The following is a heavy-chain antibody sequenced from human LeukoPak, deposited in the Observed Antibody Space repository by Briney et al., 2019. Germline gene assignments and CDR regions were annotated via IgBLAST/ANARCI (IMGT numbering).Heavy chain of an antibody. CDR3: ARDLGYSSSWYVDY. D-gene: IGHD6-13*01. Sequence: GGSLRLSCAASGFTYSNYWMNWVRQAPGKGREWVANIKQDGREKYYMDSVKGRFTISRDNAKNSLYLQMNSLRAEDTAVYYCARDLGYSSSWYVDYWGQGTLVTVSS. V-gene: IGHV3-7*01. CDR1: GFTYSNYW. J-gene: IGHJ4*02. CDR2: IKQDGREK.